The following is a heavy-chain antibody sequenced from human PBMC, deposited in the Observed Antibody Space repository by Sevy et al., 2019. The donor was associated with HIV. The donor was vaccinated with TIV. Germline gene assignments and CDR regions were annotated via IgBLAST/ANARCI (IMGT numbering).Heavy chain of an antibody. CDR3: TTLTVTTDYGMDV. D-gene: IGHD4-17*01. J-gene: IGHJ6*02. V-gene: IGHV3-15*01. CDR1: GFTFSNAW. CDR2: IKNKTDGGTT. Sequence: GGSLRLSCAASGFTFSNAWMSWVRQAPGKGLEWVGRIKNKTDGGTTDYAVPVKGRFTISRDDSKNTRYLQMNSLKTEDTAVYYCTTLTVTTDYGMDVWGQGTTVTVSS.